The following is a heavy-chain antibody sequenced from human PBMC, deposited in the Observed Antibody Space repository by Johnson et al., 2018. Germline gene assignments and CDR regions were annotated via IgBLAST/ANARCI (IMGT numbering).Heavy chain of an antibody. V-gene: IGHV3-11*04. D-gene: IGHD3-10*01. CDR1: GFTFSDYY. J-gene: IGHJ6*02. Sequence: QVQLVESGGGLVKPGGSLRLSCAASGFTFSDYYMSWIRQAPGKGLEWVSYISSSSSTIYFADSVKGRFTISRDNAKNSLYLQMNSLRDEDTAVYYCARADGSGSYRYYYGMDVWGQGTTVTVSS. CDR2: ISSSSSTI. CDR3: ARADGSGSYRYYYGMDV.